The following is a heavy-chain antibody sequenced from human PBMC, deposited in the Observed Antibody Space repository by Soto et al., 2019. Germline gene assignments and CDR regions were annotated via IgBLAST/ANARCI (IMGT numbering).Heavy chain of an antibody. CDR3: GRRDSSSSADY. CDR1: GFTFSSYT. V-gene: IGHV3-21*06. D-gene: IGHD6-6*01. Sequence: PGGSLRLSCAASGFTFSSYTMNWVRQAPGEGLEWVSSISSTGIYIYYADSVKGRFTISRDNAKNSLYLQMSSLRAEDTATYYCGRRDSSSSADYWGQGILVTVSS. J-gene: IGHJ4*02. CDR2: ISSTGIYI.